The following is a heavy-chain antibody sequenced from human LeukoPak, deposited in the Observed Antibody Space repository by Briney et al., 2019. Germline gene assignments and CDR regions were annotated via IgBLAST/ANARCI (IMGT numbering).Heavy chain of an antibody. J-gene: IGHJ4*02. CDR3: ARSSSDF. V-gene: IGHV3-74*03. Sequence: GSPRLSCAASGFTFSRYWMHWVRQAPGKGLVWVSHISAYGSTTTYADSVKGRFTISRDNAKNTLDLQMNSLRAEDTAVYFCARSSSDFWGQGTLVTVSS. CDR1: GFTFSRYW. CDR2: ISAYGSTT.